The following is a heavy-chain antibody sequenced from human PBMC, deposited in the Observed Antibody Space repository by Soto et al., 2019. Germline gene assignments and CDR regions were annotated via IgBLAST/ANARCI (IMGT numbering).Heavy chain of an antibody. J-gene: IGHJ4*02. D-gene: IGHD6-19*01. CDR2: INHSGST. V-gene: IGHV4-34*01. Sequence: QVQLQQWGGGLLKPSETLSLTCAVYGGSFSGYYWSWIRQPPGKGLEWIGEINHSGSTNYNPSLKSRVTISVDTSKNQFSLKLSSVTAADTAVYYCARVSRAVAGTGGVYFDYWGQGTLVTVSS. CDR1: GGSFSGYY. CDR3: ARVSRAVAGTGGVYFDY.